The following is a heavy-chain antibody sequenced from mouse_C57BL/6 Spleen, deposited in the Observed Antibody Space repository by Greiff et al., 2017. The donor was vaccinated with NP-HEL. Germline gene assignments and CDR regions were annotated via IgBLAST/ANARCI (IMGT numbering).Heavy chain of an antibody. V-gene: IGHV1-15*01. D-gene: IGHD2-4*01. CDR1: GYTFTDYE. Sequence: QVQLQQSGAELVRPGASVTLSCKASGYTFTDYEMHWVKQTPVHDLEWIGAIDPETGGTAYNQKFKGKAILTADKSSSTAYMELRSLTSEDSAVYYCTPYDYVLFLAYWGQGTLVTVSA. J-gene: IGHJ3*01. CDR3: TPYDYVLFLAY. CDR2: IDPETGGT.